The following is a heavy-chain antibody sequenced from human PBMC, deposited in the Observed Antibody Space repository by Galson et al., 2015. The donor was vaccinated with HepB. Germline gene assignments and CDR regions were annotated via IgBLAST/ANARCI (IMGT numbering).Heavy chain of an antibody. V-gene: IGHV3-33*01. CDR2: IWYDGTNK. CDR1: GFTFSSYG. CDR3: TRLGDLSGYSSN. J-gene: IGHJ4*02. D-gene: IGHD6-13*01. Sequence: SLRLSCAASGFTFSSYGMHWVRQAPGKGLEWVAVIWYDGTNKYYADSVKGRFTISRDNSKNTLYLQMNSLRAEDTAVYYCTRLGDLSGYSSNWGQGTLVTVSS.